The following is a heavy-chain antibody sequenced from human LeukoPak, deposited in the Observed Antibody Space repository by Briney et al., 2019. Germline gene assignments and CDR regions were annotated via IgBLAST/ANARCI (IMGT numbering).Heavy chain of an antibody. CDR1: GYSISSGYY. CDR2: IYHSGST. V-gene: IGHV4-38-2*02. J-gene: IGHJ4*02. Sequence: SETLSLTCTVSGYSISSGYYWGWIRQPPGKGLEWIGSIYHSGSTYYNPSLESRVTISVDTSKNQFSLKLSSVTAADTAVYYCARDGLLWFGELLPIDYWGQGTLVTVSS. CDR3: ARDGLLWFGELLPIDY. D-gene: IGHD3-10*01.